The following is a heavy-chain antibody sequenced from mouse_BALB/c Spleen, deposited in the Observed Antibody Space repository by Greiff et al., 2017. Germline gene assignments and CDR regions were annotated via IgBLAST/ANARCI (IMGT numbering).Heavy chain of an antibody. D-gene: IGHD1-2*01. CDR2: ISSGGST. Sequence: EVMLVESGGGLVKPGGSLKLSCAASGFTFSSYAMSWVRQTPEKRLAWVASISSGGSTYYPDSVKGRFTISRDNARNILYLQMSSLRSEDTAMYYCARRGLLRLPHYYAMDYWGQGTSVTVSS. CDR1: GFTFSSYA. CDR3: ARRGLLRLPHYYAMDY. V-gene: IGHV5-6-5*01. J-gene: IGHJ4*01.